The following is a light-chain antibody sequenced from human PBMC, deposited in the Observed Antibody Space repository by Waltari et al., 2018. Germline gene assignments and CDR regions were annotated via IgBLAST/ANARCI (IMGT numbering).Light chain of an antibody. CDR2: QVS. V-gene: IGKV2-24*01. CDR3: MQTVQFRWT. Sequence: DIVLTQTPLSSPVTLGQPASISCRSSQSLVYSDGNTYLSWLQQRPGQPPRLLICQVSNRFSGVPDRFSGSGAGTDFTLKISRVEAEDVGVYYCMQTVQFRWTFGQGTKVEIK. CDR1: QSLVYSDGNTY. J-gene: IGKJ1*01.